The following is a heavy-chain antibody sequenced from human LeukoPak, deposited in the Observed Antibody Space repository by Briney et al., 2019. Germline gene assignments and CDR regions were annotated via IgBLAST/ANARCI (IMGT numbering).Heavy chain of an antibody. J-gene: IGHJ4*02. CDR2: IYHSGST. V-gene: IGHV4-30-2*01. D-gene: IGHD3-9*01. Sequence: SETLSLTCTVSGGSISSGGYYWSWIRQPPGKGLEWIGYIYHSGSTYYNPSLKSRVTISVDRSKNQFSLKLSSVTAADTAVYYCARVPHYYDILTGYEYYFDYWGQGTLVTVSS. CDR3: ARVPHYYDILTGYEYYFDY. CDR1: GGSISSGGYY.